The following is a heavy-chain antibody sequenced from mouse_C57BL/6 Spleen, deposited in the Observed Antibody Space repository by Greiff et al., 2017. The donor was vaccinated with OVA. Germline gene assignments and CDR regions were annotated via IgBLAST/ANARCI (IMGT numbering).Heavy chain of an antibody. D-gene: IGHD1-1*01. J-gene: IGHJ2*01. V-gene: IGHV1-61*01. Sequence: VQLQQPGAELVRPGSSVKLSCKASGYTFTSYWLDWVKQRPGQGLEWIGNIYPSDSETHYNQKFKDKATLTVDKSSSTAYMQLSSLTSEDSAVYYCARGYYGSSYVGNYFDYWGQGTTLTVSS. CDR2: IYPSDSET. CDR1: GYTFTSYW. CDR3: ARGYYGSSYVGNYFDY.